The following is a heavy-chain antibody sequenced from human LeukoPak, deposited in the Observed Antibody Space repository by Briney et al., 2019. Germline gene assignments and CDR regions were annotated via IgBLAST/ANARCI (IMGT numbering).Heavy chain of an antibody. Sequence: GGSLRLSCEASGFTFSHFAMHWVRQAPGKGLEWVAVIWSDASNQYYADSVKGRFTISRDNFRKTVSLQMDGLRVEDTAVYYCAKDAQRGFDYRNSLEHWGQGSLVTVSS. CDR3: AKDAQRGFDYRNSLEH. J-gene: IGHJ5*02. V-gene: IGHV3-33*06. CDR2: IWSDASNQ. CDR1: GFTFSHFA. D-gene: IGHD4-11*01.